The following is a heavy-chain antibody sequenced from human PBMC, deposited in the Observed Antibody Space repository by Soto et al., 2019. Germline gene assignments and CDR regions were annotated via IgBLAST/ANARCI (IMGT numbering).Heavy chain of an antibody. Sequence: EVQLVESGGGLVKPGESLRLSCAASGLTLTNVFMNWVRQAPGKGLEWVGRIKSKTDGGKTDYAAPVRGRFTISRDDSNNTLYLQMNSLKTEDTAVYYCSYGADYYFDYWGQGTLVTVSS. CDR2: IKSKTDGGKT. D-gene: IGHD4-17*01. V-gene: IGHV3-15*07. J-gene: IGHJ4*02. CDR3: SYGADYYFDY. CDR1: GLTLTNVF.